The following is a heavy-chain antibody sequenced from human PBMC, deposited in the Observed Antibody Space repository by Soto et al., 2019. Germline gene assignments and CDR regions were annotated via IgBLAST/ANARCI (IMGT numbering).Heavy chain of an antibody. J-gene: IGHJ4*02. V-gene: IGHV3-21*01. CDR1: GFTFSSYS. CDR2: ISSSSSYI. Sequence: PGGSLRLSCAASGFTFSSYSMNWVRQAPGKGLEWVSSISSSSSYIYYADSVKGRFTISRDNAKNSLYLQMNSLRAEDTAVYYCARDLGDYPLFYFDSWGQGTLVTVSS. CDR3: ARDLGDYPLFYFDS. D-gene: IGHD4-17*01.